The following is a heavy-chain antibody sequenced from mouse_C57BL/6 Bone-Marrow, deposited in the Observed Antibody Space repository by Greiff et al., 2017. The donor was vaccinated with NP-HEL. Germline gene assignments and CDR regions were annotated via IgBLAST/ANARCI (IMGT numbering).Heavy chain of an antibody. Sequence: QVTLNESGPGILQPSQTLSLPCSFSGFSLSTFGMGVGWIRQPSGKGLEWLAPIWWDDDKYYNPALKSRLTISKDTSKNQVFLNIANVDTADTATYYCARIAPSNWDWYFDVWGTGTTVTVSS. V-gene: IGHV8-8*01. CDR1: GFSLSTFGMG. J-gene: IGHJ1*03. D-gene: IGHD4-1*01. CDR3: ARIAPSNWDWYFDV. CDR2: IWWDDDK.